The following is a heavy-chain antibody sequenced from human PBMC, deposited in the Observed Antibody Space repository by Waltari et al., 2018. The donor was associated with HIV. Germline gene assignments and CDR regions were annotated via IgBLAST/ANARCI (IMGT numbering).Heavy chain of an antibody. V-gene: IGHV7-4-1*02. Sequence: QVQLVQSGSELKKPGASVKISCKASGYTFTSSSLNWVRQAPGQGLEWMGWINTHTGNPMYAQGFTGRFVFSLDTSVSTTYLQISSLTAEDTAVYYCARDSGRGRAFDFWGQGTMVTVSS. D-gene: IGHD6-25*01. CDR1: GYTFTSSS. CDR3: ARDSGRGRAFDF. CDR2: INTHTGNP. J-gene: IGHJ3*01.